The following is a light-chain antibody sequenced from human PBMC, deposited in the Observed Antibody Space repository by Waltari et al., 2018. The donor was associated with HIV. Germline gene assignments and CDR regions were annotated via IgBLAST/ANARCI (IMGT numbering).Light chain of an antibody. Sequence: QSVLTQPPSASGTPGQRVTISCSGTTSTIGTNSVNWYQQLPGTAPKLLIFSDDQRPSGVPDRFSGSKSGTSASLTISGLQSEDEGDYYCAAWDDSLSEPYGLFGGGTRLTVL. CDR3: AAWDDSLSEPYGL. V-gene: IGLV1-44*01. CDR2: SDD. J-gene: IGLJ2*01. CDR1: TSTIGTNS.